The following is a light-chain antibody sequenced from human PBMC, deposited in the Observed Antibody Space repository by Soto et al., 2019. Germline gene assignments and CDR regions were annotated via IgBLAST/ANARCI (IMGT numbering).Light chain of an antibody. CDR3: AAWDATLSAYV. CDR2: KNN. Sequence: QSALTQPPSASGTPGQRVTISCSGSSSNIGTDDVFWYLQFPGTAPKLLIYKNNQRPSGVSDRFSGSKSGTSASLAISGLRSEYEADYYCAAWDATLSAYVFGTGAKVTVL. CDR1: SSNIGTDD. V-gene: IGLV1-47*01. J-gene: IGLJ1*01.